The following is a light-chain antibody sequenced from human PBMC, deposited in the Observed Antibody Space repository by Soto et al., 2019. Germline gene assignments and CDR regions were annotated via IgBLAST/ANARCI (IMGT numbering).Light chain of an antibody. V-gene: IGKV1-39*01. CDR3: QQSYSIPWT. Sequence: DVPMTQSPSSLSASIGDKVTITCRASQSISTYLNWYQQKPGKAPKLLIYAAFSLQSGVPSRFSGSGSGTDFTLTINNLQPEDFATYHCQQSYSIPWTFGQGTKVEIK. J-gene: IGKJ1*01. CDR2: AAF. CDR1: QSISTY.